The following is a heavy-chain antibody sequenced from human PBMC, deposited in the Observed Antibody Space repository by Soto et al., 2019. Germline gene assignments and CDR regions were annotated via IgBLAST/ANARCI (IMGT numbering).Heavy chain of an antibody. D-gene: IGHD2-2*02. CDR2: IKQDGSEK. Sequence: PGGSLRLSCAASGFTFSSYWMSWVRQAPGKGLEWVVNIKQDGSEKYYVDSVKGRFTISRDNAKNSLYLQMNSLRAEDTAVYYCARSRVDVAMAPAAILRSWFDPWGQGTLVTVSS. CDR1: GFTFSSYW. CDR3: ARSRVDVAMAPAAILRSWFDP. J-gene: IGHJ5*02. V-gene: IGHV3-7*01.